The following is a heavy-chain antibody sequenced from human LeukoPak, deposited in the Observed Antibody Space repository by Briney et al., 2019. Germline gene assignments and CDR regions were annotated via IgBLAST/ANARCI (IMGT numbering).Heavy chain of an antibody. J-gene: IGHJ4*02. Sequence: SGTLSLTCGVSGGSISGTNWWSWVRQPPGQGLEWIGEISLAEQTNYIPSLYGRVTMSLDKSSNQLSLHLTSVTAADTATYFCSRESGTFCPFGYWGQGTLVIVSS. V-gene: IGHV4-4*02. CDR1: GGSISGTNW. CDR3: SRESGTFCPFGY. D-gene: IGHD1-26*01. CDR2: ISLAEQT.